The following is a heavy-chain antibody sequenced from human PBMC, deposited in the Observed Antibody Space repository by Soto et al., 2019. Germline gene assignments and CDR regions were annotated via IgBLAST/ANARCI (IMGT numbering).Heavy chain of an antibody. J-gene: IGHJ4*02. D-gene: IGHD1-1*01. V-gene: IGHV4-61*01. CDR2: VFYSGST. CDR1: GDSVSSGSYY. Sequence: SETLSLTCTVSGDSVSSGSYYWSWIRQPPGKGLEWIGYVFYSGSTNYNPSLKSRVTISLDTSKNQFSLKLTSVTAAGTAVYYCARVVNWAYYFDSWGQGTLVTVSS. CDR3: ARVVNWAYYFDS.